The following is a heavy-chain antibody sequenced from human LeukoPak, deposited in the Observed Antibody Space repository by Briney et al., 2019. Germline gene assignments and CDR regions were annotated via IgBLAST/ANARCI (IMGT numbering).Heavy chain of an antibody. Sequence: WASVTVSCKASGGTFSTYAISWVRQAPGQGLEWMGRIVPIFGTSNYAQKFQGRLTITADESTGTAYMELSSLRSEDTAMYLCARTSSILTGYADGFDIWAKGQWSPSLQ. V-gene: IGHV1-69*13. CDR3: ARTSSILTGYADGFDI. CDR2: IVPIFGTS. J-gene: IGHJ3*02. D-gene: IGHD3-9*01. CDR1: GGTFSTYA.